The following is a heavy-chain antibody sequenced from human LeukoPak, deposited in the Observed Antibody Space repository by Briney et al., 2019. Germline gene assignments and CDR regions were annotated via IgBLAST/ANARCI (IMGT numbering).Heavy chain of an antibody. J-gene: IGHJ4*02. CDR3: ARDCSGGSCYSDY. Sequence: GASVKVSCKASGGTFSSYAISWVRQAPGQGLEWMGGIIPIFGTANYAQKFQGRVTITADESTSTAYMELGSLRSEDTAVYYCARDCSGGSCYSDYWGQGTLVTVSS. D-gene: IGHD2-15*01. CDR1: GGTFSSYA. CDR2: IIPIFGTA. V-gene: IGHV1-69*13.